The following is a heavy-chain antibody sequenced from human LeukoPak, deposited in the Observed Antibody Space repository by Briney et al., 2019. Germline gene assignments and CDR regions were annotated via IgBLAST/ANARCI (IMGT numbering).Heavy chain of an antibody. Sequence: PGESLKISCKGSGYSFASYWIGWVRQMPGKGLEWMGIIYPGDSDTRYSPSFQGQVTISADKSISTAYLQWSSRKASDTAMYYCARQATMVRGAGVYYYGMDVWGQGTTVTVSS. CDR2: IYPGDSDT. CDR1: GYSFASYW. CDR3: ARQATMVRGAGVYYYGMDV. D-gene: IGHD3-10*01. V-gene: IGHV5-51*01. J-gene: IGHJ6*02.